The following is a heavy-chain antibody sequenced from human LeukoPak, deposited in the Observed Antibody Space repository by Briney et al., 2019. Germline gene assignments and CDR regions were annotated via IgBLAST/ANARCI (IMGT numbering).Heavy chain of an antibody. CDR1: GGSIGVSSDYY. Sequence: SETLSLTCTVSGGSIGVSSDYYWGWIRQPPGKGLEWIGSFCYGGRTYYNPSLKGRVTISVDTSNNQFSLKLSSGTAADTAVYYCARLPPTMVHIDFWGQGTLVTVSS. CDR2: FCYGGRT. D-gene: IGHD4/OR15-4a*01. CDR3: ARLPPTMVHIDF. J-gene: IGHJ4*02. V-gene: IGHV4-39*01.